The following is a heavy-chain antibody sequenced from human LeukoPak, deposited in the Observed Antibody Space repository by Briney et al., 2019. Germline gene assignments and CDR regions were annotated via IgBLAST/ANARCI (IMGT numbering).Heavy chain of an antibody. Sequence: KPSETLSLTCAVSGYSISSGYYWGWIRQPPGKGLEWIGSIYHSGSTYYNPSLKSRVTISVDTSKNQFSLKLNSVTAADTAVYYCARDPYYYDSSGYPFDYWGQGTLVTVSS. D-gene: IGHD3-22*01. J-gene: IGHJ4*02. CDR2: IYHSGST. CDR3: ARDPYYYDSSGYPFDY. CDR1: GYSISSGYY. V-gene: IGHV4-38-2*02.